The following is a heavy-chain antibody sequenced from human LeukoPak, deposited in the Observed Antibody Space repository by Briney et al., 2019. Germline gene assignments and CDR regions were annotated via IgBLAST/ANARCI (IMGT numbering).Heavy chain of an antibody. J-gene: IGHJ5*02. Sequence: SETLSLTCVVSGGSFTDSYWTWIRQPPGKGLEWIGEINHSGTTNYKPSLKSRVTISVDTSKNQFSLRLTSVTAADTAVYYCAIRRAPFFVGFDPWGQGALVTVSS. CDR1: GGSFTDSY. D-gene: IGHD3-3*02. CDR3: AIRRAPFFVGFDP. CDR2: INHSGTT. V-gene: IGHV4-34*01.